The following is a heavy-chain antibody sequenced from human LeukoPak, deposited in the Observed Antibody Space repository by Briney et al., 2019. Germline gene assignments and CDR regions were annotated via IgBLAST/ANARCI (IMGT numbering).Heavy chain of an antibody. CDR2: ISYDGSNK. CDR3: AQDGRNYYDWKYYFDY. D-gene: IGHD3-22*01. CDR1: GFTFSSYG. Sequence: GGSLRLSCAASGFTFSSYGMHWVRQAPGKGLEWVAVISYDGSNKYYADSVKGRFTISRDNSKNTLYLQMNSLRAEDTAVYYCAQDGRNYYDWKYYFDYWGQGTLVTVSS. V-gene: IGHV3-30*18. J-gene: IGHJ4*02.